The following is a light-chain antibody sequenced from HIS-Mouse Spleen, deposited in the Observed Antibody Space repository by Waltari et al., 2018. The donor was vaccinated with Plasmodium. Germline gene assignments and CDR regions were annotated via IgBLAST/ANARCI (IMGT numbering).Light chain of an antibody. J-gene: IGKJ3*01. Sequence: EIVMTQSPATLSVSPGERATLSCRASQSVSSNLAWYQQKPGQAPRLLMYGASTRATGIPARFSGSGSGTEFTLTISRLQSEDFAVYYCQQYNNWSFTFGPGTKVDIK. CDR3: QQYNNWSFT. CDR1: QSVSSN. CDR2: GAS. V-gene: IGKV3-15*01.